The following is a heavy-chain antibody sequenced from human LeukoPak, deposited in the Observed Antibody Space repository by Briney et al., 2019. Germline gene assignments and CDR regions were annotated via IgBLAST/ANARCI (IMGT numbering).Heavy chain of an antibody. J-gene: IGHJ3*01. CDR1: GFIFSNYA. CDR3: AKDRAYPNDVFDV. Sequence: PGGSLRLSCAASGFIFSNYAMSWVRQAPGKGLEWVSAISGSGGVTWYADSVKGRFSISRDTSKNTLFLQMNSLRADDTALYYCAKDRAYPNDVFDVWGQGTMVTVS. CDR2: ISGSGGVT. D-gene: IGHD2-21*01. V-gene: IGHV3-23*01.